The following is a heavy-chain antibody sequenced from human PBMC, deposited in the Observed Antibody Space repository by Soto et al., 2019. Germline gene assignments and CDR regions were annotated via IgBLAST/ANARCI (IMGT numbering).Heavy chain of an antibody. Sequence: QVQLQQWGAGLLKPSETLSLTCAVYGGSFSGYYWSWIRQPPGKGLEWIGEINHSGSTNYNPSLKSRVTISVDTSKNQFSLKLSSVTAADTAVYYCARGVAARLLGAHYYYYYYYMDVWGKGTTVTVSS. CDR1: GGSFSGYY. V-gene: IGHV4-34*01. CDR2: INHSGST. D-gene: IGHD6-6*01. J-gene: IGHJ6*03. CDR3: ARGVAARLLGAHYYYYYYYMDV.